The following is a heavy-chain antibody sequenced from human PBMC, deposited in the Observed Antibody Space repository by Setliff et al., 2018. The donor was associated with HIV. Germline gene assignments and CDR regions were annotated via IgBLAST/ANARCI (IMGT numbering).Heavy chain of an antibody. V-gene: IGHV4-34*01. Sequence: GSLRLSCAASGFTFSDYYMSWIRQPPGKGLEWIGEINHSGRTKYNPSLKSRVTTSVDTSKNQFSLRLSSVTAADTAVYYCVRVSCSSWYSIPRNYYYSMDVWGEGTTVTVSS. CDR1: GFTFSDYY. CDR2: INHSGRT. CDR3: VRVSCSSWYSIPRNYYYSMDV. D-gene: IGHD6-13*01. J-gene: IGHJ6*03.